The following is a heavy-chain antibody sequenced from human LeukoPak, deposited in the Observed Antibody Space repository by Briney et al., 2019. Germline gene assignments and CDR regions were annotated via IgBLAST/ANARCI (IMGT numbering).Heavy chain of an antibody. J-gene: IGHJ4*02. CDR2: INHSGST. D-gene: IGHD3-9*01. CDR1: GGSFSSYY. Sequence: PSETLSLTCAVYGGSFSSYYWSWIRQPPGKGLEWIGEINHSGSTNYNPSLKSRVTISVDTSKNQFSLKLSSVTAADTAVYYCARAVINYDILTGYYIGEYYFDYWGQGTLVTVSS. CDR3: ARAVINYDILTGYYIGEYYFDY. V-gene: IGHV4-34*01.